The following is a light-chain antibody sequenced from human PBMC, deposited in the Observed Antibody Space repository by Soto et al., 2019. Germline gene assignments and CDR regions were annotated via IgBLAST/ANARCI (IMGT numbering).Light chain of an antibody. CDR1: SSDVGSYNR. V-gene: IGLV2-18*02. Sequence: QSVLTQPPSVSGSPGQSVTISCTGTSSDVGSYNRVSWYQQPPGTAPKLIIYEVSNRPSGVPDRFSGSKSGNTASLTISGLQAEDEADYYCSSNRSSSTYVFGTGTKLTVL. CDR2: EVS. CDR3: SSNRSSSTYV. J-gene: IGLJ1*01.